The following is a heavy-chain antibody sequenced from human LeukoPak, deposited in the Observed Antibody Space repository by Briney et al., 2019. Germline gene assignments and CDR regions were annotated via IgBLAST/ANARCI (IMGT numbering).Heavy chain of an antibody. CDR3: ARDPEDYYYYYMDV. CDR2: IKQDGSEK. CDR1: GFTFSSYW. V-gene: IGHV3-7*01. J-gene: IGHJ6*03. Sequence: GGSLRLSCAASGFTFSSYWVSWVRQAPGKGLEWVANIKQDGSEKYYVDSVKGRFTISRDNAKNSLYLQMNSLRAEDTAVYYCARDPEDYYYYYMDVWGKGTTVTVSS.